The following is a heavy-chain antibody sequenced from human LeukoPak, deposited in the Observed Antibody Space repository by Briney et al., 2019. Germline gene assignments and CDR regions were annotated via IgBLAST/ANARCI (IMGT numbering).Heavy chain of an antibody. J-gene: IGHJ4*02. CDR2: IYATGST. CDR3: ARQDYDFWSGYPFVDY. CDR1: GGSISSYY. V-gene: IGHV4-4*07. D-gene: IGHD3-3*01. Sequence: SETLSLTCTVSGGSISSYYWSWIRQPAGKGLEWIGRIYATGSTNYNPSLKSRVSMSLDTSKNQFSLRLSSVTAADTAVYYCARQDYDFWSGYPFVDYWGQGTLVTVSS.